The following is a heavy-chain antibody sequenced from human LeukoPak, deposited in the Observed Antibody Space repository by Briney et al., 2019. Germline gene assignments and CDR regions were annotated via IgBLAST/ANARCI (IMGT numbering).Heavy chain of an antibody. D-gene: IGHD6-19*01. J-gene: IGHJ4*02. V-gene: IGHV3-48*03. CDR3: STLTVASDFHY. Sequence: PGGSLRLSCAASRFAFSVYEMYWLRQAPGKGLEWIAYISSSGGTRHYADSVRGGFTISRDNAKNSLYLQMNELRAEDTAFYYCSTLTVASDFHYWGQGTLVTVSS. CDR2: ISSSGGTR. CDR1: RFAFSVYE.